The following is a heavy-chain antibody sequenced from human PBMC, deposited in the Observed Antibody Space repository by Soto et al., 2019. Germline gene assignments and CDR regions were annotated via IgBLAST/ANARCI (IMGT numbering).Heavy chain of an antibody. CDR1: GFTFSSYA. V-gene: IGHV3-30-3*01. CDR2: ISYDGSNK. Sequence: WSLRLSCAASGFTFSSYAMHWVRQAPGKGLEWVAVISYDGSNKYYADSVKGRFTISRDNSKNTLYLQMNSLRAEDTAVYYCARPRVVVVAATPSLDYWGQGTLVTVSS. J-gene: IGHJ4*02. CDR3: ARPRVVVVAATPSLDY. D-gene: IGHD2-15*01.